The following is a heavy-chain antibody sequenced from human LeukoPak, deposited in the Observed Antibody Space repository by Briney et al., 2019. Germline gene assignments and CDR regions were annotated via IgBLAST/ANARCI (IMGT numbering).Heavy chain of an antibody. D-gene: IGHD2-2*01. J-gene: IGHJ4*02. Sequence: GTSLRLSCAASAFAFSRRTMHWVRQAPGKGLEWVAVISSDGTATYYVDSVKGRFTISRDNAKNSLYLQMNSLRAEDTAVYYCARGRCSSTSCYAFFDYWGQGTLVTVSS. CDR3: ARGRCSSTSCYAFFDY. CDR2: ISSDGTAT. CDR1: AFAFSRRT. V-gene: IGHV3-30*04.